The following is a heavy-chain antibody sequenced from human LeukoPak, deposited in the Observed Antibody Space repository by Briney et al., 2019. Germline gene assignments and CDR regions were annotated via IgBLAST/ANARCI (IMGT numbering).Heavy chain of an antibody. V-gene: IGHV4-30-4*08. CDR3: AREIVVVPAASYYFDY. D-gene: IGHD2-2*01. CDR1: GGSISSGDYY. CDR2: NYYSGST. Sequence: SETLSLTCTVSGGSISSGDYYWSWIRQPPGKGLEWIGYNYYSGSTYYNPSLKSRVTISVDTSKNQFSLKLSSVTAADTAVYYCAREIVVVPAASYYFDYWGQGTLVTVSS. J-gene: IGHJ4*02.